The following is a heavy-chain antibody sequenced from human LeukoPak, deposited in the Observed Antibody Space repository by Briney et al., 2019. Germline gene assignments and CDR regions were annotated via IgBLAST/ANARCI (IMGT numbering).Heavy chain of an antibody. D-gene: IGHD3-16*02. CDR3: ARDLYDYVWGSYRFDY. J-gene: IGHJ4*02. V-gene: IGHV1-2*02. Sequence: ASVKVSCKASGYTFSDYYIHWVRQAPGQGLEWMGWINPNSGGRNYAQKFQGRVTLTSDTSISTAYMELSRLRSDDTAVYYCARDLYDYVWGSYRFDYWGQGTLVTVSS. CDR2: INPNSGGR. CDR1: GYTFSDYY.